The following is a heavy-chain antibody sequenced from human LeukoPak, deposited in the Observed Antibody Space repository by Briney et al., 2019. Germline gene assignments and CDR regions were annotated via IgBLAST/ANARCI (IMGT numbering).Heavy chain of an antibody. CDR1: GGSISSYY. V-gene: IGHV4-59*01. Sequence: SETLSPTCTVSGGSISSYYWSWIRQPPGKGLEWIGYIYYSGSTNYNPSLKSRVTISVDTSKSQFSLKLSSVTAADTAVYYCARHGTPGTNLNWFDPWGQGTLVTVSS. CDR3: ARHGTPGTNLNWFDP. D-gene: IGHD1-1*01. J-gene: IGHJ5*02. CDR2: IYYSGST.